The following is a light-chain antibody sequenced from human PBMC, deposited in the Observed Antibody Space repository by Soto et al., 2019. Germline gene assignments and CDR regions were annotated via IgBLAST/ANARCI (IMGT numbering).Light chain of an antibody. CDR3: QSYDSSLSAPYV. CDR1: SSNIGAGYD. CDR2: DNS. V-gene: IGLV1-40*01. Sequence: QSVLTQPPSVSGAPGQRVTIPCTGGSSNIGAGYDVHWYQHLPGTAPKLLIYDNSNRPSGVPDRFSGSKSGTSASLAITGLQAEDEADYYCQSYDSSLSAPYVFGTGTKVTVL. J-gene: IGLJ1*01.